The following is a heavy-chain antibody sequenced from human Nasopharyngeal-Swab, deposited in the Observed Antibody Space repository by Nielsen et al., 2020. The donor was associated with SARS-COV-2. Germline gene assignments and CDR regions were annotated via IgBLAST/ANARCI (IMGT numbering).Heavy chain of an antibody. Sequence: SVKVSCKASGGTFSSYAISWVRQAPGQGLEWMGGIIPIFGTANYAQKFQGRVTITADESTSTAYMELSSLRPEDTAVYYCASVSKDCSGGSCYSRAKNYYYYMDVWGKGTTVTVSS. CDR2: IIPIFGTA. V-gene: IGHV1-69*13. CDR1: GGTFSSYA. D-gene: IGHD2-15*01. J-gene: IGHJ6*03. CDR3: ASVSKDCSGGSCYSRAKNYYYYMDV.